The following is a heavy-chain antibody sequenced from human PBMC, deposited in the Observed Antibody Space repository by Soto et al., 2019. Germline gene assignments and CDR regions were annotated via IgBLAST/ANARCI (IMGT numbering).Heavy chain of an antibody. J-gene: IGHJ6*02. CDR3: AADPYDSSGYYFWDSRYYGMDV. D-gene: IGHD3-22*01. CDR1: GFTFTSSA. V-gene: IGHV1-58*01. Sequence: SVKVSCKASGFTFTSSAVQWVRQARGQRLEWIGWIVVGSGNTNYAQKFQERVTITRGTSTSTAYMELSSLRSEDTAVYYCAADPYDSSGYYFWDSRYYGMDVWGQGTTVTVSS. CDR2: IVVGSGNT.